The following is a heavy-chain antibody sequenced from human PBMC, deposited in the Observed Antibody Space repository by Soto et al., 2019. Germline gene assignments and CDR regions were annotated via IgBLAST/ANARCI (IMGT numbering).Heavy chain of an antibody. Sequence: QVQLQESGPGLVKPSQTLSLTCTVSGGSISSGGYYWSWIRQHPGKGLEWIGYIYNSGSTYYNPSHKSRVSISLDTAKNQFSLKLSSVTAADTAVYYCAKDRAGFIMGSGAFDIWGQGTMVTVSS. D-gene: IGHD3-10*01. CDR2: IYNSGST. V-gene: IGHV4-31*03. CDR1: GGSISSGGYY. J-gene: IGHJ3*02. CDR3: AKDRAGFIMGSGAFDI.